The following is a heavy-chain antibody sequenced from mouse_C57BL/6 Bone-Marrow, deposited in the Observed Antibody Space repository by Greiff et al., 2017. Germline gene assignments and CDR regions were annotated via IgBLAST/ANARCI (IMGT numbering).Heavy chain of an antibody. CDR3: TTSSNSAWFAY. D-gene: IGHD2-5*01. CDR2: IDPEDGDT. J-gene: IGHJ3*01. Sequence: VQLKQSGAELVRPGASVKLSCTASGFNIKDYYMHWVKQRPEQGLEWIGRIDPEDGDTEYAPKFQGKATLTADTSSNTAYLQLSSLTSEDTAVYYCTTSSNSAWFAYWGQGTLVTVSA. V-gene: IGHV14-1*01. CDR1: GFNIKDYY.